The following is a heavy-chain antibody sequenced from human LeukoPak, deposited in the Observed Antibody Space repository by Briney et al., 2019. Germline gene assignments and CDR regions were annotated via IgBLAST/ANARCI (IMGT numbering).Heavy chain of an antibody. CDR1: GYTFTSYG. CDR3: ARVAEHILVVTAIGWFDP. V-gene: IGHV1-18*01. J-gene: IGHJ5*02. CDR2: ISAYNGNT. D-gene: IGHD2-21*02. Sequence: GASVKVSCKASGYTFTSYGISWVRQAPGQGLEWMGWISAYNGNTNYAQKLQGRVTMTTDTSTSTAYMELRSLRSDDTAVYYCARVAEHILVVTAIGWFDPWGQGTLVTVSS.